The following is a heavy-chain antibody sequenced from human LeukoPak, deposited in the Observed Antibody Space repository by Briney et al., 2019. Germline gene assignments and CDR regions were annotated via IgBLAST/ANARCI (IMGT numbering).Heavy chain of an antibody. V-gene: IGHV4-4*02. CDR1: GGSISSSNW. CDR3: ARAVRGFGDPLDY. CDR2: IYHSGST. J-gene: IGHJ4*02. Sequence: SETLSLTCAVSGGSISSSNWWSWVRQPPGKGLEWIGEIYHSGSTNYNPSLKSRVTISVDKSKNQFSLKLSSVTAADTAVYYCARAVRGFGDPLDYWGQGTLVTVSS. D-gene: IGHD3-10*01.